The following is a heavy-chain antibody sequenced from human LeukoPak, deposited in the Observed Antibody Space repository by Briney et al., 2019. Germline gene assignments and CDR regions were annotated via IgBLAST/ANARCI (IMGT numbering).Heavy chain of an antibody. CDR3: ALRRLTSAQIIEDNWFDP. V-gene: IGHV4-61*08. Sequence: SETLSLTCTVSGGSVSSGGYSWNWIRQPPGKTLEWIGYTYYSGRTNYNPSLNSRVTISLDTSKNQFSLRLTSVTAADTAVYYCALRRLTSAQIIEDNWFDPWGQGTLVTVSS. J-gene: IGHJ5*02. CDR2: TYYSGRT. D-gene: IGHD2/OR15-2a*01. CDR1: GGSVSSGGYS.